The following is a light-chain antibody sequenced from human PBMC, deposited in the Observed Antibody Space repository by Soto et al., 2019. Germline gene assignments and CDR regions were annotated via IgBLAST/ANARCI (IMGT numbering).Light chain of an antibody. Sequence: ENVLTQSPGTLSLSRGERATLSCRASQSVSTRYLAWYQQKPRQAHRLLIYDASIRATGIPDRFSGCGCGTDFTLSISRLEPEDFAVYYCQQYGSSPPITFGQGTRLEIK. CDR3: QQYGSSPPIT. J-gene: IGKJ5*01. CDR2: DAS. V-gene: IGKV3-20*01. CDR1: QSVSTRY.